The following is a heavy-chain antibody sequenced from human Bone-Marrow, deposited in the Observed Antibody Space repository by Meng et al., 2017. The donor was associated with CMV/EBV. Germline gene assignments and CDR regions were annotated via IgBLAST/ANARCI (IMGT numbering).Heavy chain of an antibody. CDR1: GFTFSSYG. J-gene: IGHJ6*02. CDR3: AKDWGNYYDSAYYYYGMDV. CDR2: IWYDGSNK. D-gene: IGHD3-22*01. V-gene: IGHV3-33*06. Sequence: GGSLRLSCAASGFTFSSYGMHWVRQAPGKGLEWVAVIWYDGSNKYYADSVKGRFTISRDNSKNTLYLQMNSLRAEDTAVYYCAKDWGNYYDSAYYYYGMDVWGQGTTVTVSS.